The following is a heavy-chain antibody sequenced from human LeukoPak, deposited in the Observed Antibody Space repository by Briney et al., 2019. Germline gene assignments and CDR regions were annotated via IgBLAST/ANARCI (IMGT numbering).Heavy chain of an antibody. CDR3: ARVYGSNYYFDY. D-gene: IGHD4-11*01. V-gene: IGHV4-30-2*01. CDR2: IYHSGST. J-gene: IGHJ4*02. Sequence: LRLSCAASGFTFNNYAMCWVRQAPGKGLEWIGYIYHSGSTYYNPSLKSRVTISVDRSKNQFSLKLSSVTAADTAVYYCARVYGSNYYFDYWGQGTLVTVSS. CDR1: GFTFNNYA.